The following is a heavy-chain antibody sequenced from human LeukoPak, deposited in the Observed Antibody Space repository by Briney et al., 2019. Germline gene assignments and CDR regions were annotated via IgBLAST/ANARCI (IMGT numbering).Heavy chain of an antibody. CDR2: MNPNSGNT. CDR1: GYIFTSYD. D-gene: IGHD3-10*01. V-gene: IGHV1-8*03. Sequence: GASVKVSCKASGYIFTSYDINWVRQATGQGLEWMGWMNPNSGNTGYAQKFQGRVTITRNTSISTAYMELSSLRSEDTAVYYCARARRGVYYMDVWGKGTTVTVSS. CDR3: ARARRGVYYMDV. J-gene: IGHJ6*03.